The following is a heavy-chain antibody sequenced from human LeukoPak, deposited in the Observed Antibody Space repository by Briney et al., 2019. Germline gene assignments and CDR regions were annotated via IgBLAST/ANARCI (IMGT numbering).Heavy chain of an antibody. CDR1: GGSINSKDHF. V-gene: IGHV4-39*07. J-gene: IGHJ4*02. CDR3: ARVRFLEWLLFDY. D-gene: IGHD3-3*01. Sequence: SGTLSLTCTVSGGSINSKDHFWGWVRQPPGKGLEWIGSIYYSGSTYHNPSLKSRVAISLDTSKNQFSLKLSSVTAADTAVYYCARVRFLEWLLFDYWGQGTLVTVSS. CDR2: IYYSGST.